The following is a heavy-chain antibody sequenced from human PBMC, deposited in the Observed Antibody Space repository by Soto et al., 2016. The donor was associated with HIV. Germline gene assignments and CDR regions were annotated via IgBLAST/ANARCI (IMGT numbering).Heavy chain of an antibody. J-gene: IGHJ4*02. Sequence: EVQLVESGGGLVQPGGSLRLSCAASGFTFSSYAMHWVRQAPGKGLEYVSAISSNGGSTYYANSVKGRFTISRDNSKNTLYLQMGSLRAEDTAVYYCARRAPWYYDSSGHPGFDYWGQGTLVTVSS. D-gene: IGHD3-22*01. CDR2: ISSNGGST. CDR1: GFTFSSYA. CDR3: ARRAPWYYDSSGHPGFDY. V-gene: IGHV3-64*01.